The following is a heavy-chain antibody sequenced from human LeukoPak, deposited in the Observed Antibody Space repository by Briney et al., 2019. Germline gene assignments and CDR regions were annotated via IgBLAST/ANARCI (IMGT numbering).Heavy chain of an antibody. J-gene: IGHJ3*02. D-gene: IGHD3-3*01. Sequence: SETLSLTCTVCGGSISSYYWSWIRQPPWKGLEWIGDLYYSGSTQHNPSLKSRVTISVDTSKNQFSLKLSSVTAADTAVYYCARAMSGSDAFDIWGQGTMVTVSS. V-gene: IGHV4-59*01. CDR3: ARAMSGSDAFDI. CDR1: GGSISSYY. CDR2: LYYSGST.